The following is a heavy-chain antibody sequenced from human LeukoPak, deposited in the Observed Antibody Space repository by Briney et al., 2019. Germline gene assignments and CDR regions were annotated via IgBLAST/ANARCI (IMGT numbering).Heavy chain of an antibody. CDR1: GFTFSSYS. D-gene: IGHD6-19*01. CDR2: IYYSGST. V-gene: IGHV4-39*07. J-gene: IGHJ4*02. CDR3: ARGPVAGTTFFDY. Sequence: GSLRLSCAASGFTFSSYSMNWVRQPPGKGLEWIGSIYYSGSTYYNPSLKSRVTISVDTSKNQFSLKLSSVTAADTAVYYCARGPVAGTTFFDYWGQGTLVTVSS.